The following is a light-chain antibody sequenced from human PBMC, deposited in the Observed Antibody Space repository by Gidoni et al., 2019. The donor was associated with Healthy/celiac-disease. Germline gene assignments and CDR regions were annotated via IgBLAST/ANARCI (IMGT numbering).Light chain of an antibody. J-gene: IGKJ2*01. V-gene: IGKV3-20*01. CDR3: QQYGSSPPYT. CDR1: QSLSSSY. Sequence: IVFTHSPDTLSLSPGASATLSCRASQSLSSSYLAWYQQKPGQAPRPLIYGASSRATGIPDRFSGSGSGTDFTLTISRLEPEDFAVYYCQQYGSSPPYTFGQGTKLEIK. CDR2: GAS.